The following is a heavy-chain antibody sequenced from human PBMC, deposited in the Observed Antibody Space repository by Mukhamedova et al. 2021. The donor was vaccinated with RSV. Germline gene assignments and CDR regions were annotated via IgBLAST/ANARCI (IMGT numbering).Heavy chain of an antibody. Sequence: AWIGSIYYSGSTYYNPSLKSRVIISVDTAKNHLSLRLSSVTAADTAVYYCARLLTSAGGYFDYWGQGILVIVSS. CDR3: ARLLTSAGGYFDY. J-gene: IGHJ4*02. V-gene: IGHV4-39*02. D-gene: IGHD4-17*01. CDR2: IYYSGST.